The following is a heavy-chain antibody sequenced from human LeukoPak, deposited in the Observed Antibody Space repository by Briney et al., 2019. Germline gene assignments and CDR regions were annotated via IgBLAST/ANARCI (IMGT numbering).Heavy chain of an antibody. CDR3: AKTFPYGTTWYGFCDY. D-gene: IGHD3-3*01. Sequence: GGSLRLSCAASGFTFSTYAITWVRQAPGRGLDWLAAIRGSGGSTYYADSVKGRFTISRDNSKNMLYLQMNSLRDEDTAVYYCAKTFPYGTTWYGFCDYWGQGALVTVSS. CDR2: IRGSGGST. V-gene: IGHV3-23*01. J-gene: IGHJ4*02. CDR1: GFTFSTYA.